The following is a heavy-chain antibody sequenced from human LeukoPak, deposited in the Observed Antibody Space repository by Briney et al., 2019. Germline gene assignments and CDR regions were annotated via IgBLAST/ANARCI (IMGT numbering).Heavy chain of an antibody. Sequence: SETLSLTCTVSGGSISSYYWSWIRQPAGKGLEWIGRIYTSGSTNYNPSLKSRVTMSVDTSKNQFSLKLSSVTAADTAVYYCARSEIVVVPAANQNYYYYMDAWGKGTTVTVSS. CDR1: GGSISSYY. J-gene: IGHJ6*03. CDR3: ARSEIVVVPAANQNYYYYMDA. CDR2: IYTSGST. D-gene: IGHD2-2*01. V-gene: IGHV4-4*07.